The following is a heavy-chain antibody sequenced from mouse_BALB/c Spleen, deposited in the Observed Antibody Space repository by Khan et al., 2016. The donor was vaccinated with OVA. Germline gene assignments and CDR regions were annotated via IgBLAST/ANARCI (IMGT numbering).Heavy chain of an antibody. J-gene: IGHJ4*01. D-gene: IGHD1-2*01. V-gene: IGHV5-6*01. CDR2: ISSGGSYT. Sequence: EVELVESGGDLVKPGGSLKLSCAASGFIFSSYGMSWVRQTPDKRLEWVATISSGGSYTYYPDSVKGRFTIYSDNAKNTLYLQMSSLKSEDTAMYYCARFITTATGDYFGMDYWGRGTSVTVSS. CDR1: GFIFSSYG. CDR3: ARFITTATGDYFGMDY.